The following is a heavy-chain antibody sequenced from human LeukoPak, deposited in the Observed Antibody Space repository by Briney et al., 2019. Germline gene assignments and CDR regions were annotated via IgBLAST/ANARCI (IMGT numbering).Heavy chain of an antibody. CDR1: GGTFSSYA. CDR3: ARPLKGYYYYGMDV. J-gene: IGHJ6*04. Sequence: SVKVSCKASGGTFSSYAISWVRQAPGQGLEWMGGIIPIFGTANYAQKFQGRVTITADESTSTAYMELRSLRSDDTAVYYCARPLKGYYYYGMDVWGKGTTVTVSS. V-gene: IGHV1-69*13. CDR2: IIPIFGTA.